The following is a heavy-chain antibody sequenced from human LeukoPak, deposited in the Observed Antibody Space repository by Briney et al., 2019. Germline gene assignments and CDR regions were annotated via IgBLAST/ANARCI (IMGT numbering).Heavy chain of an antibody. V-gene: IGHV3-15*01. J-gene: IGHJ4*02. D-gene: IGHD3-22*01. CDR2: IKSKTDGGTT. CDR3: TTDMGYYYDSSGYSGRDY. Sequence: PGGSLRLSCAASGFTFSSYWMSWVRQAPGKGLEWVGRIKSKTDGGTTDYAAPVKGRFTISRDDSKNTLYLQMNSLKTEDTAVYYCTTDMGYYYDSSGYSGRDYWGQGTLVTVSS. CDR1: GFTFSSYW.